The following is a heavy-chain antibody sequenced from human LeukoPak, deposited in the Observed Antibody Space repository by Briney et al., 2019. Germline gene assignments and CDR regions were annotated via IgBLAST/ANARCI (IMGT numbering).Heavy chain of an antibody. CDR3: AKEGGGNSFDI. V-gene: IGHV3-9*03. J-gene: IGHJ4*02. D-gene: IGHD4-23*01. Sequence: GGSLRLSCAASGSTFDDYATHWVRQAPGKGPEWVSGITWNSGVIGYEDSVKGRFTISRDNAKNSLYLQMNSLRAEDMALYYCAKEGGGNSFDIWGQGTLVTVSS. CDR1: GSTFDDYA. CDR2: ITWNSGVI.